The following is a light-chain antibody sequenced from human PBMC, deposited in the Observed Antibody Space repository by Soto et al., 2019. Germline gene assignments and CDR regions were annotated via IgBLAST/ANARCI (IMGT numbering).Light chain of an antibody. CDR1: SSDVGAYDY. J-gene: IGLJ1*01. V-gene: IGLV2-14*01. CDR3: TSYKTSSNYV. Sequence: QSALTQPASVSGSPGQSITISCTGTSSDVGAYDYVSWYQQSPGKAPKVMIYEVNNRPSGVSDRFSGSKSGNTASLTISGLQAEDEADYYCTSYKTSSNYVFGTGTKVTVL. CDR2: EVN.